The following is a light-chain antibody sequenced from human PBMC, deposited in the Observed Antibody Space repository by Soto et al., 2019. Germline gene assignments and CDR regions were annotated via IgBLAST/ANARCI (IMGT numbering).Light chain of an antibody. V-gene: IGKV3-20*01. Sequence: EIVMTQSPATLSVSPGERATLSCRASQSVSIDLAWYQQTPGQAPRLLIYGASTRATGIPVRFSGSASGTDFTLTISRLEPEDFAVYSCHQYGRSPRTFGQGTRLEIK. CDR2: GAS. CDR1: QSVSID. CDR3: HQYGRSPRT. J-gene: IGKJ5*01.